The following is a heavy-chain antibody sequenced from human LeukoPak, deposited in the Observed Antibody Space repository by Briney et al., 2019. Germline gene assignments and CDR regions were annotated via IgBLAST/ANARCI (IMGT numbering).Heavy chain of an antibody. CDR1: GFTFSSYS. CDR2: ISSSSSYI. V-gene: IGHV3-21*01. D-gene: IGHD6-19*01. Sequence: PGGSLRLSCAAPGFTFSSYSMNWVRQAPGKGLEWVSSISSSSSYIYYADSVKGRFTISRDNAKNSLYLQMNSLRAEDTAVYYCARDSKSSWWLVPYNYYYYGMDVWGQGTTVTVSS. CDR3: ARDSKSSWWLVPYNYYYYGMDV. J-gene: IGHJ6*02.